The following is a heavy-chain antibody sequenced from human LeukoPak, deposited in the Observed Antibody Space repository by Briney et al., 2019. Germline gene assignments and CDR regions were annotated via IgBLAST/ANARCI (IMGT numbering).Heavy chain of an antibody. V-gene: IGHV3-69-1*01. CDR2: MTVTNKI. J-gene: IGHJ3*02. CDR1: GFTFSSHS. D-gene: IGHD3-3*01. CDR3: ARAQTLFWEFDGFDI. Sequence: GGSLRLSCAASGFTFSSHSINWVRQAPGEGLEWIATMTVTNKIYYADSVKGRFTISRDNAENLVYLQMNSLRDEDTAVYSCARAQTLFWEFDGFDIWGRGTKVTVSS.